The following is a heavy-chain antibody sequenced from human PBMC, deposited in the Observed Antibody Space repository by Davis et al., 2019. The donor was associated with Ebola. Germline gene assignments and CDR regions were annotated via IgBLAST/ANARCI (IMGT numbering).Heavy chain of an antibody. D-gene: IGHD3-22*01. V-gene: IGHV4-34*01. CDR3: ARVLYYYDSSGYYGY. Sequence: SETLSLTCAVYGGSFSGYYWSWIRQPPGKGLEWLGEINHSGSTNYNPSLKSRVTISVDTSKNQFSLKLSSVTAADTAVYYCARVLYYYDSSGYYGYWGQGTLVTVSS. CDR1: GGSFSGYY. CDR2: INHSGST. J-gene: IGHJ4*02.